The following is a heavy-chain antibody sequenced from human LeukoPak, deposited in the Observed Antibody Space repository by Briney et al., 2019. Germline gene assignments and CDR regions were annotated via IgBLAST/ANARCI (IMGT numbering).Heavy chain of an antibody. CDR3: ARDLAYCGGDCYSVPDY. J-gene: IGHJ4*02. CDR2: ISYDGSNK. Sequence: PGGSLRLSCAASGFTFSSYAMHWVRQAPGKGLEWVAVISYDGSNKYYADSVKGRFTISRDNSKNTLYLQMNSLRAEDTAVYYCARDLAYCGGDCYSVPDYWGQGTLVTVSS. CDR1: GFTFSSYA. V-gene: IGHV3-30*04. D-gene: IGHD2-21*02.